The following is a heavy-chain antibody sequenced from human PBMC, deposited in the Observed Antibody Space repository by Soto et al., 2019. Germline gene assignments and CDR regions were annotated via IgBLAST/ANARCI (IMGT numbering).Heavy chain of an antibody. Sequence: SETLSLTCTVSGGSISSGGYYWSWIRQHPGKGLEWIGYIYYSGSTYYNPSLKSRVTISVDTSKNQLSLKLSSVTAADTAVYNCATWDTPLDVFDIGGKGKMVTVSS. CDR1: GGSISSGGYY. J-gene: IGHJ3*02. D-gene: IGHD5-18*01. CDR2: IYYSGST. V-gene: IGHV4-31*03. CDR3: ATWDTPLDVFDI.